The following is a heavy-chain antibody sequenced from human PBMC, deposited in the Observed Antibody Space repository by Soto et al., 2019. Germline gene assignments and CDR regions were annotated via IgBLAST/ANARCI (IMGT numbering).Heavy chain of an antibody. D-gene: IGHD6-19*01. J-gene: IGHJ4*02. CDR1: GGSISSYY. CDR3: ARQSSGWYRQNFDY. Sequence: PSETLSLTCTVSGGSISSYYWSWIRQPPGKGLEWIGSIYYSGSTYYNPSLKSRVTISVDTSKNQFSLKLSSVTAADTAVYYCARQSSGWYRQNFDYWGQGTLVTVSS. V-gene: IGHV4-59*05. CDR2: IYYSGST.